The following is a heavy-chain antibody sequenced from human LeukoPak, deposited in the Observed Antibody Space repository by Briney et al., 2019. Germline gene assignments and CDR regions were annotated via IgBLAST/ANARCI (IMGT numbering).Heavy chain of an antibody. CDR3: AKDIGGLGDNWFDP. Sequence: GGSLRLSCAAYGFTFDDYAMHWVRQAPGKGLEWVSLISGDGGSTYYADSVKGRFTISRDNSKNSLYLQMNSLRTEDTALYYCAKDIGGLGDNWFDPWGQGTLVTVSS. CDR1: GFTFDDYA. J-gene: IGHJ5*02. D-gene: IGHD3/OR15-3a*01. CDR2: ISGDGGST. V-gene: IGHV3-43*02.